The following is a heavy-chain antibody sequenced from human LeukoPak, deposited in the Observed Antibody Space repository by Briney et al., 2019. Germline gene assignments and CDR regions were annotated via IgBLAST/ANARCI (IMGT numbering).Heavy chain of an antibody. Sequence: ASVKVSCKASGYTFTAHYMHWVRQAPGQGLEWMGWINPNSGDTNYAQNFQGRVTMTRDTSINTAYMELSSLRSDDTAVYYCARIKWSAANDWGQGTLVTVSS. J-gene: IGHJ4*02. CDR3: ARIKWSAAND. V-gene: IGHV1-2*02. D-gene: IGHD6-13*01. CDR1: GYTFTAHY. CDR2: INPNSGDT.